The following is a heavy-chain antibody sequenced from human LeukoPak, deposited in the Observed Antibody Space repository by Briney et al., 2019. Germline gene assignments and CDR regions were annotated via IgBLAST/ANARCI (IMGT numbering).Heavy chain of an antibody. CDR3: VRDPNYSENFDY. V-gene: IGHV3-30*04. J-gene: IGHJ4*02. CDR1: GFTFSSYA. D-gene: IGHD2-21*01. CDR2: ISYDGSNK. Sequence: GGSLRLSCAASGFTFSSYAMHWVRQAPGKGLEWVAVISYDGSNKYYADSVRGRFTISRDNSKNTLYLQMNSLRAEDTAVYYCVRDPNYSENFDYWGQGALVTV.